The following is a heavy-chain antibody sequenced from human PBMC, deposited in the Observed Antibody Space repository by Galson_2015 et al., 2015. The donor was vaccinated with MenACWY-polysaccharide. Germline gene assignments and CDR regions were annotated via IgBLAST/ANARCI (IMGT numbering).Heavy chain of an antibody. CDR1: SAYSVTDH. Sequence: SAYSVTDHWSWLRQPPGKGLEWIGYMSYNGRANYNPSLRSRVTISLDTSNNQFSLRLSSVTAADTAMYYCAREPTYSGSFGWFDFWGQGTLVTVSS. CDR2: MSYNGRA. CDR3: AREPTYSGSFGWFDF. J-gene: IGHJ5*01. V-gene: IGHV4-61*01. D-gene: IGHD1-26*01.